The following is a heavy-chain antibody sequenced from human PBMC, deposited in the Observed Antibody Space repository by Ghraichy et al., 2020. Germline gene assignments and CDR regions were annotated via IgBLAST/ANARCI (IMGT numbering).Heavy chain of an antibody. V-gene: IGHV4-4*09. D-gene: IGHD2-15*01. Sequence: SETLSLTCTVSGGSTSSEYWIWIRQPPGKGLEWIGYIHTSGSTNYNPSLKSRVTISVDTSDNQFSLKLSSVTAADTAMYYCGLKALGIDDLDIWGQGTMVTVSS. J-gene: IGHJ3*02. CDR3: GLKALGIDDLDI. CDR1: GGSTSSEY. CDR2: IHTSGST.